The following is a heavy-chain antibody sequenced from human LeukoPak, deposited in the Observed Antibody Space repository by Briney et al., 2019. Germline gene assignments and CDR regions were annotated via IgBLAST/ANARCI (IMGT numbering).Heavy chain of an antibody. CDR3: ARVKVGYGGRDDAFDI. CDR1: GFTFSSYW. V-gene: IGHV3-74*01. CDR2: INSDGSST. Sequence: PGGSLRLSCAASGFTFSSYWMHWVRQAPGKGLVWVSRINSDGSSTSYADSVKGRFTISRDNAKNTLYLQMNSLRAEDTAVYYCARVKVGYGGRDDAFDIWGQGTMVTVSS. J-gene: IGHJ3*02. D-gene: IGHD4-23*01.